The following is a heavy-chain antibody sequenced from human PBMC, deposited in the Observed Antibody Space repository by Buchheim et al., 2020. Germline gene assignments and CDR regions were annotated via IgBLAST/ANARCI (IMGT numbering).Heavy chain of an antibody. CDR3: AKGTGSNYYYYMDV. CDR1: GFTFSSYA. V-gene: IGHV3-23*04. D-gene: IGHD1-1*01. J-gene: IGHJ6*03. CDR2: ISGGGGTT. Sequence: EVQLVESGGGVVRPGGSLRLSCAASGFTFSSYAMSWVRQAPGKGLEWVSTISGGGGTTYYADSVKGRFTISSDNSRNILFLQMSSLRVEDTALYYCAKGTGSNYYYYMDVWGKGTT.